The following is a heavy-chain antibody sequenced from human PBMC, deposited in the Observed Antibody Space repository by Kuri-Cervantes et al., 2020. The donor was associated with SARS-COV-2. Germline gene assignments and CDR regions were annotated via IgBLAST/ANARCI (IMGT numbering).Heavy chain of an antibody. CDR1: GGSISSSNYY. V-gene: IGHV4-39*07. CDR3: ARDGSVARYPRTAFDI. D-gene: IGHD6-19*01. CDR2: IYYSGIT. J-gene: IGHJ3*02. Sequence: ESLKISFTVSGGSISSSNYYWGWIRQSPGKGLEWIGSIYYSGITYYSPSLEGRVTILVETSKNQFSLKVKSVTAADTAVYYCARDGSVARYPRTAFDIWGQGTMVTVSS.